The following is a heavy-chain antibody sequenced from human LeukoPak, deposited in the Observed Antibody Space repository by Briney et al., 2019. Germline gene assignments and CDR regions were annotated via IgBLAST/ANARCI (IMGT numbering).Heavy chain of an antibody. V-gene: IGHV4-30-4*01. Sequence: SETLSLTCTVSGGSISSGDYYWSWIRQPPGKGLEGIGYIYYSGSTYYNPSLKSRVTISVDTSKNQFSLKLSSVTAADTAVYYCARDYYDSSGYYYYYYYGMDVWGQGTTVTVSS. CDR3: ARDYYDSSGYYYYYYYGMDV. J-gene: IGHJ6*02. CDR2: IYYSGST. CDR1: GGSISSGDYY. D-gene: IGHD3-22*01.